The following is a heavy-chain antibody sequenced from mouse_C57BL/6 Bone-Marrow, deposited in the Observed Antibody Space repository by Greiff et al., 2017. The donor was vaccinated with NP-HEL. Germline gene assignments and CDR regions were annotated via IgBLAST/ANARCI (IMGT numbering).Heavy chain of an antibody. V-gene: IGHV1-62-2*01. CDR3: ARHEVDGSFLAWFAY. J-gene: IGHJ3*01. D-gene: IGHD2-3*01. CDR1: GYTFPEYT. CDR2: FYPGRGSI. Sequence: VQLQQSGAELVKPGASVKLSCKASGYTFPEYTIHWVKQRSGQGLEWIGWFYPGRGSIQYHEKFKDKATLTADKSSSTVYMELSRLTAEDSAVYFCARHEVDGSFLAWFAYWGQGTLVTVSA.